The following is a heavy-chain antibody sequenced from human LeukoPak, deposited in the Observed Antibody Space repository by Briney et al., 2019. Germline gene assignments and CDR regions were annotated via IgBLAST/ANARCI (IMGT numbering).Heavy chain of an antibody. CDR2: IYYNGIT. Sequence: SETLSLTCSVSGGLITSTIHYWAWLRQPPGQGREWIASIYYNGITYYNASLESRVTMSVDTSRNQFSLRLSSVSAADTSVYYCARQPTVKRGAVASNFDYWGQGTLVTVSS. D-gene: IGHD6-19*01. V-gene: IGHV4-39*01. CDR1: GGLITSTIHY. CDR3: ARQPTVKRGAVASNFDY. J-gene: IGHJ4*02.